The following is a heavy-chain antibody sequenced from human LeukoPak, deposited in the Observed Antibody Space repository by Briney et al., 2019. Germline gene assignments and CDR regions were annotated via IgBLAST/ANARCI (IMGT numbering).Heavy chain of an antibody. D-gene: IGHD2-2*01. V-gene: IGHV4-4*02. CDR3: ARVSGYCSRTSCRTLDY. Sequence: SETLSLTCAVSGGSISSSNWWSWVRQPPGKGLEWIGEIYHSGSTNYNPSLKSRVTISVDKSKNQFSLKLSSVTAADTAVYYCARVSGYCSRTSCRTLDYWGQGTLVTVSS. CDR2: IYHSGST. CDR1: GGSISSSNW. J-gene: IGHJ4*02.